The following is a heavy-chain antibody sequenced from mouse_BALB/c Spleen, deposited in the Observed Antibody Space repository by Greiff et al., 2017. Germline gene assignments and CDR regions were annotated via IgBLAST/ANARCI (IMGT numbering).Heavy chain of an antibody. J-gene: IGHJ2*01. D-gene: IGHD2-4*01. CDR1: GFTFSSFG. CDR2: ISSGSSTI. Sequence: EVNVVESGGGLVQPGGSRKLSCAASGFTFSSFGMHWVRQAPEKGLEWVAYISSGSSTIYYADTVKGRFTISRDNPKNNLYLQMSSLRSEDTALYYCARYDGLRRSLDYWGEGTTLTVSS. V-gene: IGHV5-17*02. CDR3: ARYDGLRRSLDY.